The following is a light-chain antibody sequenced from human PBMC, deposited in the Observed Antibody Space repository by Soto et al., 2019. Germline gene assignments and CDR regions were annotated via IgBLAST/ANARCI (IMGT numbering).Light chain of an antibody. CDR3: CSYAGSSTFPYV. Sequence: QSALTQPASVSGSPGQSITISCTGTSSDVGSYNLVSWYQHHPGKAPKLMIYEVSKRPSGVSNRFSGSKSGNTASQTISGLQAEDEADYYCCSYAGSSTFPYVFGTGTKVTVL. CDR2: EVS. V-gene: IGLV2-23*02. CDR1: SSDVGSYNL. J-gene: IGLJ1*01.